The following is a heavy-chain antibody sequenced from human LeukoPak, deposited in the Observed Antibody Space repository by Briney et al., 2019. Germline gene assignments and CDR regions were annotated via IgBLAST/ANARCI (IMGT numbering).Heavy chain of an antibody. J-gene: IGHJ4*02. V-gene: IGHV4-59*01. D-gene: IGHD6-13*01. Sequence: PSETLSLTCTVSGGSISSYYWSWIRQPPGKGLEWIGYIYYSGSTNYNPSLKSRVTISVDTSKNQFSLKLSSVTAADTAVYYCARSRAAAYRFDYWGQGILVTVSS. CDR2: IYYSGST. CDR3: ARSRAAAYRFDY. CDR1: GGSISSYY.